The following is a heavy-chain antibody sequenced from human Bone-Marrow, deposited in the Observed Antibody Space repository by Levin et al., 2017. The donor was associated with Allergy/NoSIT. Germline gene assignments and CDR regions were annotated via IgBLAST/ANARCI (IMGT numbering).Heavy chain of an antibody. CDR2: ISTYNGNT. V-gene: IGHV1-18*01. Sequence: GESLKISCKASGYTFTSYGITWVRQAPGQGLEWMGWISTYNGNTNYAQKFQGRVTMTTDTSTSTAYMELRSLTSDDTAVYYCARAAGDYMAVWGTGTTVTVSS. J-gene: IGHJ6*03. CDR1: GYTFTSYG. CDR3: ARAAGDYMAV.